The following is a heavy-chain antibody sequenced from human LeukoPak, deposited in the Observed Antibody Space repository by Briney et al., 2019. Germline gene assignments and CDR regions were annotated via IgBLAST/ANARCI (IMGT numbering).Heavy chain of an antibody. CDR3: AKAQCSSTSCYPDY. CDR2: ISWNSGSI. Sequence: GGSLRLSCAASGFTFDDYAMHWVRQAPGKGLEWVSGISWNSGSIGYADSVKGRFTISRDNAKNSLYLQMNSLRAEDMALYYCAKAQCSSTSCYPDYWGQGTLVTVSS. CDR1: GFTFDDYA. J-gene: IGHJ4*02. V-gene: IGHV3-9*03. D-gene: IGHD2-2*01.